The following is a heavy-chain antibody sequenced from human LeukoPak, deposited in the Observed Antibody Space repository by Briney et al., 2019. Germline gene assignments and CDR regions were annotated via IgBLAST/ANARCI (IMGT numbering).Heavy chain of an antibody. Sequence: PSETLSLTCTVSGVSISGSNYYWALIRQPPGKGLEWIGSIHYSGATYYNPSLKSRVTISVDTSKDQFSLNLSSVTAADTAVYYWASALRCRGVILETLPGCNGRDVWAQGTRVTVSS. D-gene: IGHD2/OR15-2a*01. CDR1: GVSISGSNYY. CDR2: IHYSGAT. V-gene: IGHV4-39*01. J-gene: IGHJ6*02. CDR3: ASALRCRGVILETLPGCNGRDV.